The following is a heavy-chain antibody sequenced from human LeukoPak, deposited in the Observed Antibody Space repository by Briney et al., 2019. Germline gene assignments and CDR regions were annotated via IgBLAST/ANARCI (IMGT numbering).Heavy chain of an antibody. V-gene: IGHV4-39*07. CDR2: IYYSGST. J-gene: IGHJ4*02. CDR3: ARDGYLAVDY. CDR1: GGSISSSSYY. D-gene: IGHD2-2*03. Sequence: SETLSLTCTVSGGSISSSSYYWGWIRQPPGKGLEWIGSIYYSGSTYYNPSLKSRVTISVDTSKNQFSLKLSSVTAADTAVYYCARDGYLAVDYWGQGTLVTVSS.